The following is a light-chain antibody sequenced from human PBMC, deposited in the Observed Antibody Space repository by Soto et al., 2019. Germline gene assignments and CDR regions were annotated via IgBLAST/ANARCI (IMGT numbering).Light chain of an antibody. CDR1: QSISSRF. Sequence: IVMTQSPATLSVSPGERAILYCRASQSISSRFLAWYKQNVGQAPSLLIYDASTRATGIPDRFSGSGSGTDFTLTVRRLQPEDFAVYYCQQYDTSPTVGQGTKVEIK. J-gene: IGKJ2*01. CDR2: DAS. V-gene: IGKV3-20*01. CDR3: QQYDTSPT.